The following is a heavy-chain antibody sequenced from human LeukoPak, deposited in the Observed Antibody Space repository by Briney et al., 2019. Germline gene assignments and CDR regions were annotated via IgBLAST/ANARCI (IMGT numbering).Heavy chain of an antibody. CDR1: GGTFSSYA. Sequence: SVKVSCKASGGTFSSYAISWVRQAPGQGLEWMGGIIPIFGTANYAQKFQGRVTITADESTSTAYMELSSLRSVDTAVYYCARDSARSEYFQHWGQGALVTVSS. J-gene: IGHJ1*01. D-gene: IGHD6-25*01. V-gene: IGHV1-69*13. CDR3: ARDSARSEYFQH. CDR2: IIPIFGTA.